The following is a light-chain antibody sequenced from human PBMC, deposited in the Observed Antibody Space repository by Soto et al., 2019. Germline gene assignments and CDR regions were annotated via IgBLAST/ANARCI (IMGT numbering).Light chain of an antibody. CDR3: CSYAASYTLV. V-gene: IGLV2-11*01. Sequence: QSALTQPRSVSASPEQSVTISCTGTSSNVGGYNYVSWYQQNPGKAPKLMIYDASKRPPGVPDRFSGSKSGNADSLTISGLQAEDEADYYCCSYAASYTLVFGGGTQLTVL. CDR2: DAS. CDR1: SSNVGGYNY. J-gene: IGLJ2*01.